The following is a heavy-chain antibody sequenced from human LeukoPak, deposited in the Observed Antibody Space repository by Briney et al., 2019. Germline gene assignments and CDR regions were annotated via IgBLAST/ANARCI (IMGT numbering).Heavy chain of an antibody. CDR2: IYFTGST. CDR3: ARHDYDSSGYYYSSKNYFDS. J-gene: IGHJ4*02. V-gene: IGHV4-59*08. Sequence: SETLSLTCTVSGDSIRRYYWSWIRQAPGKGLEWIGYIYFTGSTKYNRSLKSRVTIAVDMSENQLSLKLNSVTAADTAVYYCARHDYDSSGYYYSSKNYFDSWGQGSLVTVSS. D-gene: IGHD3-22*01. CDR1: GDSIRRYY.